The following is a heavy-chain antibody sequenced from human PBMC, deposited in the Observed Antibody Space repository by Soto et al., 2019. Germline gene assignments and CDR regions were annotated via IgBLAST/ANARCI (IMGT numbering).Heavy chain of an antibody. Sequence: EVQLVESGGGLVKPGGSLRLSCAASGFTFSAYTMNWVRQAPGEGLEWVSSLDPSSTYIYYADSVKGRFTLSRDNAKNSLFLRLNSLRADDTALYYCVRGSYGDYDSWGQGTLVTVSS. V-gene: IGHV3-21*02. CDR1: GFTFSAYT. J-gene: IGHJ5*01. CDR3: VRGSYGDYDS. CDR2: LDPSSTYI. D-gene: IGHD4-17*01.